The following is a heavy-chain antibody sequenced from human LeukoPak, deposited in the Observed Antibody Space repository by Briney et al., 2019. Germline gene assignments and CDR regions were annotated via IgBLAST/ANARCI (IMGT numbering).Heavy chain of an antibody. CDR3: AKGGSTVTTEDVVDY. J-gene: IGHJ4*02. Sequence: PGGSLRLSCAASAFTFSRSAMSWVRQAQGKGLEWVSVISGGGGITNYADSVKGRFTISRDNSNNTLSLQMNSLRVEDTAVYYCAKGGSTVTTEDVVDYWGQGTLVTVSS. CDR2: ISGGGGIT. V-gene: IGHV3-23*01. D-gene: IGHD4-17*01. CDR1: AFTFSRSA.